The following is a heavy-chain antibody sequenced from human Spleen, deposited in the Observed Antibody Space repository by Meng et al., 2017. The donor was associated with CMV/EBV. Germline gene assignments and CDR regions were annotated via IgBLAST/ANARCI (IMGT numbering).Heavy chain of an antibody. CDR1: GFTFSNFG. CDR3: ARFDY. J-gene: IGHJ4*02. CDR2: MSYNGNKE. V-gene: IGHV3-33*03. Sequence: GGSLRLSCAASGFTFSNFGMHWVRQAPGKGPEWVTFMSYNGNKEYYGDSVKGRFTISRDNAKNSLYLQMNSLRAEDTAVYYCARFDYWGQGIMVTVSS.